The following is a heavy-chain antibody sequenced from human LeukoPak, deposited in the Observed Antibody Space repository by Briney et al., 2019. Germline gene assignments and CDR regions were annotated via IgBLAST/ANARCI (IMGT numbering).Heavy chain of an antibody. D-gene: IGHD2-15*01. CDR3: AAAPNRYYFDY. V-gene: IGHV4-59*01. J-gene: IGHJ4*02. Sequence: SETLSLTCTVSGGSISSSSWSWIRQSPGKGLECTGYISYTGSTNYNPSLKSRVTISVDTSKNQFSLKLSSVTAADTAVYYCAAAPNRYYFDYWGQGSLVTVSS. CDR1: GGSISSSS. CDR2: ISYTGST.